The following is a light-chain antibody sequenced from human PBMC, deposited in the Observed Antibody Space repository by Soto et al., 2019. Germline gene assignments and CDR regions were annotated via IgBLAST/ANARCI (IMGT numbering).Light chain of an antibody. CDR2: DVN. Sequence: QSSLALPASVSRSPGQSITISCTATSGDVCGSNSVSWYQYHPGNALKLMIYDVNSRPSGVSNRFSGSKSGNTASLTISGLQPDDEADYYCSSYTSVSTLVFGGGTKVTV. CDR3: SSYTSVSTLV. CDR1: SGDVCGSNS. V-gene: IGLV2-14*01. J-gene: IGLJ3*02.